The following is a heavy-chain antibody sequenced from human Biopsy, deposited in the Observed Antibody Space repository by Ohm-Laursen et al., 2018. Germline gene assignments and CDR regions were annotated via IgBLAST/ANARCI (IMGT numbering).Heavy chain of an antibody. J-gene: IGHJ5*02. Sequence: ASVTVSCKASGYTFTGYHVHCVRQAPGQGLEWMGWINAKTGDTNYAQKFQGRVTMTRDTSISTAYVDLSSLRSDDTAVYYCTRGGYYYDSLAYYYWFDPWGQGTLVTVSS. CDR1: GYTFTGYH. CDR2: INAKTGDT. V-gene: IGHV1-2*02. CDR3: TRGGYYYDSLAYYYWFDP. D-gene: IGHD3-22*01.